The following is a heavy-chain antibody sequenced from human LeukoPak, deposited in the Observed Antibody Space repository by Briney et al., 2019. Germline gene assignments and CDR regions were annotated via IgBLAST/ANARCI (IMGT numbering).Heavy chain of an antibody. V-gene: IGHV3-7*01. J-gene: IGHJ3*01. CDR2: IKEDGSEE. CDR1: GFTFSSYW. Sequence: GGSLRLSCAASGFTFSSYWMSWVRQAPGKGLECVANIKEDGSEEYYVDSVKGRFSISRDNAKNSLYLQMNSLRAEDTAVYYCARDWLAGNPYHAFDLWGKGTMVTVSS. D-gene: IGHD3-22*01. CDR3: ARDWLAGNPYHAFDL.